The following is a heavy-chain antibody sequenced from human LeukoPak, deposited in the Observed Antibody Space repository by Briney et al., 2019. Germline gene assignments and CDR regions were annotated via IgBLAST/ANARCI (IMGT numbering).Heavy chain of an antibody. CDR1: GFTFAGYA. Sequence: GGSLRLSCAASGFTFAGYAMNWVRQAPRKELEWVSGITGSGSSTYYADSVKGRFTISRDNSKNTLYLQMNSLRAEDTAVYYCARASVSITGTRGGMDVWGQGTTVTVSS. D-gene: IGHD1/OR15-1a*01. CDR3: ARASVSITGTRGGMDV. V-gene: IGHV3-23*01. CDR2: ITGSGSST. J-gene: IGHJ6*02.